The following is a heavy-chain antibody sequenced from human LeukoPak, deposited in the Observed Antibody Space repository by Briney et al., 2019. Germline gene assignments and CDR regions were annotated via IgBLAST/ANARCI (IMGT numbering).Heavy chain of an antibody. CDR2: IKQDGSEK. J-gene: IGHJ3*02. CDR3: AREGEHYYDSSGYSAFDI. Sequence: PTGGSLRLSCAASGFTFSSYWMSWVRQAPGKGLEWVANIKQDGSEKYYVDSVKGRFTISRDNAKNSLYLQMNSLRAEDTAVYYCAREGEHYYDSSGYSAFDIWGQGTMVTVSS. D-gene: IGHD3-22*01. CDR1: GFTFSSYW. V-gene: IGHV3-7*01.